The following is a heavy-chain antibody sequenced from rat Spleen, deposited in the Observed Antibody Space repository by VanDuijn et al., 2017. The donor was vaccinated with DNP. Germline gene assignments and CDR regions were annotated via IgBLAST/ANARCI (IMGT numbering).Heavy chain of an antibody. Sequence: EVQLVESGGGLVQPGRSLKLSCAASGFTFSNYGMAWVRQAPTKGLDWVASITTGGGYTYYRDSVKGRFTISRDNAKSTLYLQMNSLRSEDTATYYCAKVRTTGIPGFAYWGQGTLVTVSS. CDR2: ITTGGGYT. CDR3: AKVRTTGIPGFAY. V-gene: IGHV5S13*01. J-gene: IGHJ3*01. CDR1: GFTFSNYG. D-gene: IGHD1-9*01.